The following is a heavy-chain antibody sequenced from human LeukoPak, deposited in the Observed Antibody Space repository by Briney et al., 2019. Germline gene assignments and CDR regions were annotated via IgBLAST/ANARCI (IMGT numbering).Heavy chain of an antibody. CDR1: GGSISSSSYY. D-gene: IGHD5-18*01. V-gene: IGHV4-39*02. CDR3: ARRVDTTRGYYYFYMDV. Sequence: SETLSLTCTVSGGSISSSSYYWGWIRQPPGKGLEWIGTIYDSGTKYYNPSLKSRVTISVDTSKNHLSLRLSSVTAADTAVYYCARRVDTTRGYYYFYMDVWGKGTTVTVSS. CDR2: IYDSGTK. J-gene: IGHJ6*03.